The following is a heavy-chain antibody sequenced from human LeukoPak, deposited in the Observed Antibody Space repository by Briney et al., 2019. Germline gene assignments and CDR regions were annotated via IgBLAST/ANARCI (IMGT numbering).Heavy chain of an antibody. V-gene: IGHV3-21*01. Sequence: GGSLRLSCAASGFTFSSYEMNWVRQAPGKGLEWVSSISSSSSYIYYADSVKGRFTISRDNAKNSLYLQMNSLRAEDTAVYYCARCSGGSCYGRINGAFDIWGQGTMVTVSS. D-gene: IGHD2-15*01. J-gene: IGHJ3*02. CDR3: ARCSGGSCYGRINGAFDI. CDR2: ISSSSSYI. CDR1: GFTFSSYE.